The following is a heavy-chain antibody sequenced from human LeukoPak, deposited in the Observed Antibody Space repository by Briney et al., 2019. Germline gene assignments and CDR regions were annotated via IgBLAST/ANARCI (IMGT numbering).Heavy chain of an antibody. Sequence: ASVKVSCKASGYTFTGYYMHWVRQAPGQGLEWMGWISAYNGNTNYAQKLQGRVTMTTDTSTSTAYMELSSLRSEDTAVYYCARGVKDYYAFDIWGQGTMVTVSS. J-gene: IGHJ3*02. CDR2: ISAYNGNT. D-gene: IGHD3-10*01. CDR1: GYTFTGYY. V-gene: IGHV1-18*04. CDR3: ARGVKDYYAFDI.